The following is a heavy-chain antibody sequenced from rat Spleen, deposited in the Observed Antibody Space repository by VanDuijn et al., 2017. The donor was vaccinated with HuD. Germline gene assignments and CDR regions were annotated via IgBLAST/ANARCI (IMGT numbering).Heavy chain of an antibody. V-gene: IGHV5-22*01. J-gene: IGHJ2*01. CDR3: ARQEYNKYYFDY. CDR1: GFTFSDYY. D-gene: IGHD1-10*01. CDR2: ISYEGSST. Sequence: EVQLVESGGGLVQPGRSLKFSCAASGFTFSDYYMAWVRQAPKKGLEWVASISYEGSSTYYGDSVKGRFTISRDNVKSTLYLQMNSLRSEDTATYYCARQEYNKYYFDYWGQGVMVTVSS.